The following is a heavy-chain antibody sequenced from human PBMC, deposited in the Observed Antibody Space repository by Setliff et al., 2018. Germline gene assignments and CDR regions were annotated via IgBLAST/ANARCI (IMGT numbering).Heavy chain of an antibody. Sequence: SETLSLTCAVYGDSFSDYYWSWVRQPAGKGLEWIGRIHGSGSTNYNDSLKSRVTISLDKSKNQFSFNLTSVTAADTAVYFCARDSWVRVRFTHSYYMDVWGKGTTVTVSS. D-gene: IGHD2-15*01. CDR2: IHGSGST. CDR3: ARDSWVRVRFTHSYYMDV. CDR1: GDSFSDYY. J-gene: IGHJ6*03. V-gene: IGHV4-4*07.